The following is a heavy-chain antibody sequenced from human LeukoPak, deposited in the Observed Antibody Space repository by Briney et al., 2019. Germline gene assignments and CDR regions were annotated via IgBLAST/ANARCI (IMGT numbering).Heavy chain of an antibody. J-gene: IGHJ4*02. CDR2: ISTSSSYI. Sequence: GGSLRLSYAASGFTFSTSTMSWVRQAPGKGLEWVSSISTSSSYIYYADSVKGRFTISRDNAKNSLYLQMNSLRAEDTAVYYCARVSGTFGELYWGQGTLVTVSS. V-gene: IGHV3-21*01. D-gene: IGHD3-10*01. CDR1: GFTFSTST. CDR3: ARVSGTFGELY.